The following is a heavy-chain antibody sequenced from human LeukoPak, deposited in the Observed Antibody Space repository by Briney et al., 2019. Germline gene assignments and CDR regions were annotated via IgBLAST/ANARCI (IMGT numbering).Heavy chain of an antibody. J-gene: IGHJ4*02. CDR3: ARDREHIVLLPGAKRKTWYFDY. CDR2: MYISGST. CDR1: GALISSGSYY. V-gene: IGHV4-61*02. Sequence: PSETLSLTCTVSGALISSGSYYWSWIRQPAGKGLEWIGRMYISGSTNYNPSLKSRVTISVDTSKDQLSLKLSSVTAADTAVYYCARDREHIVLLPGAKRKTWYFDYWGQGTLVTVSS. D-gene: IGHD2-2*01.